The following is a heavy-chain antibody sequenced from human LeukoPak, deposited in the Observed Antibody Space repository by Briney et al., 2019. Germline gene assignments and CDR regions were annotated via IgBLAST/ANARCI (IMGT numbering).Heavy chain of an antibody. D-gene: IGHD3-3*01. CDR3: ARDWSDTIFGVVNDY. CDR2: INSDGSST. V-gene: IGHV3-74*01. J-gene: IGHJ4*02. CDR1: GFTFSSYW. Sequence: GGSMRLSCAASGFTFSSYWMHWVRQAPGKGRVGVSRINSDGSSTSYADSVKGRFTISRDNAKNTLYLQMNSLRAEDTAVYYCARDWSDTIFGVVNDYWGQGTLVTVSS.